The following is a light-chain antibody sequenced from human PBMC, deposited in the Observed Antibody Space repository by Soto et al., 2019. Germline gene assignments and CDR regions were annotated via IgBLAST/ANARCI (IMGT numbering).Light chain of an antibody. CDR2: DAS. V-gene: IGKV3-11*01. CDR1: QSVGGS. Sequence: EIVLTQSPATLSLSPGERATLSCRASQSVGGSLAWYQQKPGQAPRLLIFDASNRATGIPARFSGSGSGTEFALTLSSLEPEDFAVYYCHQRSNWPPWTFGQGTKVEIK. CDR3: HQRSNWPPWT. J-gene: IGKJ1*01.